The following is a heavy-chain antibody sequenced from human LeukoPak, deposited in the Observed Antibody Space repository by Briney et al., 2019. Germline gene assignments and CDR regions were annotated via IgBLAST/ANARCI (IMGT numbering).Heavy chain of an antibody. Sequence: GASVKVSCKASGYTFTRYYMHWVRQAPGQGLEWMGWINPNSGGTNYAQKFQGRVTMTRDTFISIAYMELSRLRSDDTAVYYCARNVVVTTGFDYWGQGTLVTVSS. CDR3: ARNVVVTTGFDY. J-gene: IGHJ4*02. V-gene: IGHV1-2*02. CDR2: INPNSGGT. CDR1: GYTFTRYY. D-gene: IGHD2-21*02.